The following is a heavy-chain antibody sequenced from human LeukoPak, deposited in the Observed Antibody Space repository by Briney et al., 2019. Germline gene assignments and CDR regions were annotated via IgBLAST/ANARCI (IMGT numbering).Heavy chain of an antibody. V-gene: IGHV3-30-3*01. CDR2: ISYDGSIK. D-gene: IGHD6-13*01. CDR1: GFTFSNYA. CDR3: ARAATSIAAAGSTVVYYFDY. J-gene: IGHJ4*02. Sequence: PGGSLRLSCAASGFTFSNYAMHWARQAPGKGLEWVAVISYDGSIKYYADSVKGRFTISKDNSKNSLYLQMNTLRAEDTAVYYCARAATSIAAAGSTVVYYFDYWGQGTLVTVSS.